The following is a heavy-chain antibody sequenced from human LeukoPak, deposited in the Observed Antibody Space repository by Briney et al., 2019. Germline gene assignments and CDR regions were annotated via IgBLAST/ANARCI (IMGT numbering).Heavy chain of an antibody. CDR3: SSSTVGATLLNF. Sequence: GGSLRLSCAASGFTFSDSPIHWVRQASGKGPEWLGRIRNKANNYVTAYAASVKGRFTIPRDDSKTTAYLQMNSLKTEDTAIYYCSSSTVGATLLNFWGQGTLVTVSS. CDR2: IRNKANNYVT. D-gene: IGHD1-26*01. J-gene: IGHJ4*02. V-gene: IGHV3-73*01. CDR1: GFTFSDSP.